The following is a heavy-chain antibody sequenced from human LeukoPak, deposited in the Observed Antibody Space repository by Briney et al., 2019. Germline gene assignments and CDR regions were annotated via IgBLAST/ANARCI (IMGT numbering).Heavy chain of an antibody. Sequence: GGSLRLSCAASGFTFSSYSMNWVRQAPGKGLKWVSYISSSSSTIYYADSVKGRFTISRDNAKNSLYLQMNSLRAEDTAVYYCARDRSGFDYWGQGTLVTVSS. CDR2: ISSSSSTI. J-gene: IGHJ4*02. CDR3: ARDRSGFDY. CDR1: GFTFSSYS. D-gene: IGHD3-3*01. V-gene: IGHV3-48*01.